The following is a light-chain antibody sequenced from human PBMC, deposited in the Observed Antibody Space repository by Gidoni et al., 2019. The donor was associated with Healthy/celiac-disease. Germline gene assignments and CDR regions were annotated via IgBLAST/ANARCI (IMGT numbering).Light chain of an antibody. CDR3: QQRSNWPPRFT. CDR1: QSVSSY. J-gene: IGKJ3*01. Sequence: DIVLTQSPATLSLSPGERATLSCRASQSVSSYLAWYQQKPGQAPRLLIYDASNRATGIPARFSGSGSGTDFPLTISSLEPEDFAVYYCQQRSNWPPRFTFGPGTKVDIK. V-gene: IGKV3-11*01. CDR2: DAS.